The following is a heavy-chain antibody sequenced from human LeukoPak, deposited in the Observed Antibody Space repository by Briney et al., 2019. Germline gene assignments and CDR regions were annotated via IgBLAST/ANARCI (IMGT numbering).Heavy chain of an antibody. CDR3: ARDRSSSGWYSGFYYMDV. V-gene: IGHV6-1*01. CDR1: GDSVSSNSAA. D-gene: IGHD6-19*01. CDR2: TYYRSKWYN. Sequence: SQTLSLTCAISGDSVSSNSAAWNWIRQSPSRGLEWLGRTYYRSKWYNDYAVSVKSRMTINPDTSKNQFSLQLNSVTPEDTAVYYCARDRSSSGWYSGFYYMDVWGKGTTVTVSS. J-gene: IGHJ6*03.